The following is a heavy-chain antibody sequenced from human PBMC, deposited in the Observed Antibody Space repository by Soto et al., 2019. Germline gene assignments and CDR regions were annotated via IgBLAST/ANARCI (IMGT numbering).Heavy chain of an antibody. Sequence: GGSLRLSCAASGFTFSSYWMNWVRQAPGEGLEWVANINHDGIEKYYVDSAKGRFTISRDNAKHSVYLQMNSLIAEDTAVYYCVRALRSWGQGTLGTASS. CDR3: VRALRS. J-gene: IGHJ5*02. V-gene: IGHV3-7*05. CDR1: GFTFSSYW. CDR2: INHDGIEK. D-gene: IGHD4-17*01.